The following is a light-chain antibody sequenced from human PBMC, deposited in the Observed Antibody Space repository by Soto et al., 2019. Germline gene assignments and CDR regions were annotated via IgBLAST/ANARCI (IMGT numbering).Light chain of an antibody. CDR2: DAS. V-gene: IGKV1-5*03. CDR3: QQHNPYSPYT. Sequence: DIQMTQSTSTLSASVGDRFTITCRASQSITNCLAWYQQKPGKAPKLLIFDASSLRSGVPSRFSGSGSGTEFTLTISSLQPEDCATYYCQQHNPYSPYTFGQGTKLEIK. J-gene: IGKJ2*01. CDR1: QSITNC.